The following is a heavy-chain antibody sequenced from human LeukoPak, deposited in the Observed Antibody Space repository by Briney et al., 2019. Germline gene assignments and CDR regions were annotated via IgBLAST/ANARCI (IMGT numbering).Heavy chain of an antibody. CDR2: IIPIFGTA. V-gene: IGHV1-69*05. CDR3: ASDLGYCSSTSCYTGFDY. J-gene: IGHJ4*02. Sequence: ASVKVPCKASGGTFSSYAISWVRQAPGQGLEWMGGIIPIFGTANYAQKFQGRVTITTDESTSTAYMELSSLRSEDTAVYYCASDLGYCSSTSCYTGFDYWGQGTLVTVSS. D-gene: IGHD2-2*02. CDR1: GGTFSSYA.